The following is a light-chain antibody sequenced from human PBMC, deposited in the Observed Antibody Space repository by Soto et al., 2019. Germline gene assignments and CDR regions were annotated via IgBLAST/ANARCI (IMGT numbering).Light chain of an antibody. V-gene: IGKV3-15*01. CDR3: QQNNNWPPWP. CDR2: GTS. Sequence: EILMTQSPATLSVSPGDRATLSCRASQSVSSNLAWYQQKPGQPPRLLIYGTSTRATGIPARFSGSGSGTEFTLTISSLQSEDFAVYYCQQNNNWPPWPFGQGTKVE. CDR1: QSVSSN. J-gene: IGKJ1*01.